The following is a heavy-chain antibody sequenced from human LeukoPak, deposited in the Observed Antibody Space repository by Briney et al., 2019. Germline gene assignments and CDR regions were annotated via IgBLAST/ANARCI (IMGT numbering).Heavy chain of an antibody. D-gene: IGHD1-26*01. CDR3: AEDQRWESPHYLDS. CDR2: ISASGGST. V-gene: IGHV3-23*01. Sequence: GGSLRLSCAASGFTFSSSAMSWVRQVPGKGLEWVSGISASGGSTYYADSVRGRFTISRDNSKNTLYVQMNSLRDEDTAAYYCAEDQRWESPHYLDSWGQGTLVTVSS. J-gene: IGHJ4*02. CDR1: GFTFSSSA.